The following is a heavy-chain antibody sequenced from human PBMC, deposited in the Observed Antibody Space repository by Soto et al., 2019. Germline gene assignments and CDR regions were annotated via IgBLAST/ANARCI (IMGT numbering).Heavy chain of an antibody. Sequence: GESLKISCKGSGYSFTSYWIGWVRQMPGKGLEWMGIIYPGDSDTRYSPSFQGQVTISADKSISTAYLQWSSLKASDTAMYYCARHYCSSTSCYFSYYYYMDVWGKGTTVTVSS. D-gene: IGHD2-2*01. CDR1: GYSFTSYW. CDR2: IYPGDSDT. V-gene: IGHV5-51*01. CDR3: ARHYCSSTSCYFSYYYYMDV. J-gene: IGHJ6*03.